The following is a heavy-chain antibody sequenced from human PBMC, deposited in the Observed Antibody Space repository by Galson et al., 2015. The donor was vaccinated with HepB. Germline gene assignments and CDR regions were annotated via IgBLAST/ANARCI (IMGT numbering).Heavy chain of an antibody. CDR3: ALMDFDWLKGHPLFDY. V-gene: IGHV1-58*02. CDR1: GFTFSSSA. J-gene: IGHJ4*02. CDR2: IVVGSGNT. D-gene: IGHD3-9*01. Sequence: SVKVSCKASGFTFSSSAMQWVRQARGQRLEWIGWIVVGSGNTNYAQKFQERVTITRDMSTSTAYMELSSLRSEDAAVYYCALMDFDWLKGHPLFDYWGQGTLVTVSS.